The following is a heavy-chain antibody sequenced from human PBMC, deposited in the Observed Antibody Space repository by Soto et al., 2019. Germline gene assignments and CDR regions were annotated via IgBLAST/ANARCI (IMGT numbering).Heavy chain of an antibody. CDR3: ARDLRGIHYFDY. CDR2: ISGSGSAI. J-gene: IGHJ4*02. CDR1: GFTFSDYY. D-gene: IGHD3-16*01. V-gene: IGHV3-11*01. Sequence: QVPLVESGGGLVKPGGSLRLSCAASGFTFSDYYMSWIRQAPGKGLEWVSYISGSGSAIYYADSVKGRFTISRDNAKISLYLQMNSLRAEDTAVYYCARDLRGIHYFDYWGQGTLVTVSS.